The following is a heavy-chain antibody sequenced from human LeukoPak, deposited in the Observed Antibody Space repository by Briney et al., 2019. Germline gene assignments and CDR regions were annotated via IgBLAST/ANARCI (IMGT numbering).Heavy chain of an antibody. CDR2: IRYDGGNQ. CDR3: AKDLRSRIAAAGAPDY. Sequence: GGSLRLSCAASGFSFSGYWMNWVRQTPGKGLECVAFIRYDGGNQYYTDSVKGRFTISRDNSKNTIYLQMNSLRAEDTAVYYCAKDLRSRIAAAGAPDYWGQGTLVTVSS. CDR1: GFSFSGYW. J-gene: IGHJ4*02. D-gene: IGHD6-13*01. V-gene: IGHV3-30*02.